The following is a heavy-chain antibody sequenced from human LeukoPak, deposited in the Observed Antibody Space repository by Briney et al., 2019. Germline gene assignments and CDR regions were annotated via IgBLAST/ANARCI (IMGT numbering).Heavy chain of an antibody. CDR1: GFTFSSYA. CDR3: AKAHFERYCSGGSCYESDY. J-gene: IGHJ4*02. Sequence: GESLKISCAASGFTFSSYAMSWVRQAPGKGLEWVSAISGSGGSTYYADSVKGRFTISRDNSKNTLYLQMNSLRAEDTAVYYCAKAHFERYCSGGSCYESDYWGQGTLVTVSS. CDR2: ISGSGGST. D-gene: IGHD2-15*01. V-gene: IGHV3-23*01.